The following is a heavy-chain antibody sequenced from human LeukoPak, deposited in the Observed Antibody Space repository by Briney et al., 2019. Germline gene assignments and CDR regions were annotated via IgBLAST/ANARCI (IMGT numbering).Heavy chain of an antibody. J-gene: IGHJ4*02. D-gene: IGHD5-18*01. CDR1: GFTFSSYG. Sequence: GGSLRLSCAASGFTFSSYGMHWVRQAPGKGLEWVALMRHDESFDYYADSVKRRFTISRDNSRNTLYLQMNRLRTEDTAVYYCAKDLRGYSYGYYFDCWGQGTLVTVSS. V-gene: IGHV3-30*02. CDR3: AKDLRGYSYGYYFDC. CDR2: MRHDESFD.